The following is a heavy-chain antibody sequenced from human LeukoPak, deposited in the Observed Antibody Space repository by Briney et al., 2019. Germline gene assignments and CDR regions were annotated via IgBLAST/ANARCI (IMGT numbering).Heavy chain of an antibody. J-gene: IGHJ5*02. Sequence: SETLSLTCAVYGGSFSGYYWSWIRQPPRKGLEWIGEINHSGSTNYNPSLKSRVTISVDTSKNQFSLKLSSVTAADTAVYYCARGHCSSTSCYHPWGEWFDPWGQGTLVTVSS. CDR2: INHSGST. V-gene: IGHV4-34*01. CDR3: ARGHCSSTSCYHPWGEWFDP. D-gene: IGHD2-2*01. CDR1: GGSFSGYY.